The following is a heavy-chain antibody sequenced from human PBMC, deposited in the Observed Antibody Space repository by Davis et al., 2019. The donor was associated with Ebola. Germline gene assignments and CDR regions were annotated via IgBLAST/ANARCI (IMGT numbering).Heavy chain of an antibody. CDR3: ARGPVLLWFGELEA. J-gene: IGHJ5*02. CDR1: GGSISSYY. D-gene: IGHD3-10*01. V-gene: IGHV4-59*01. Sequence: PSETLSLTCTVSGGSISSYYWRWIRQPPGKGLEWIGYIYYSGSTNYNPSLKSRVTISVDTSKNQFSLKLSSVTAADTAVYYCARGPVLLWFGELEAWGQGTLVTVSS. CDR2: IYYSGST.